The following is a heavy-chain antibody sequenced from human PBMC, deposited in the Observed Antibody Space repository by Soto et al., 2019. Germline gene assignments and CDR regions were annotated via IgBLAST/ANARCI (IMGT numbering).Heavy chain of an antibody. V-gene: IGHV1-3*01. J-gene: IGHJ4*02. CDR2: INAGNGNT. CDR3: ARDCSGGSCYLAMDY. D-gene: IGHD2-15*01. CDR1: GYTFTSYA. Sequence: SVKVSCKASGYTFTSYAMHWVRQAPGQRLEWMGWINAGNGNTKYSQKFQGRVTITRDTSASTAYMELISLRSEDTAVYYCARDCSGGSCYLAMDYWGQGTLVTVSS.